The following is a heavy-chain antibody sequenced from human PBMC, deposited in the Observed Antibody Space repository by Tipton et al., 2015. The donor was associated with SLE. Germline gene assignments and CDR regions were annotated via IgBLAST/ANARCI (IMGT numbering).Heavy chain of an antibody. CDR1: GFTFSDAW. Sequence: LTCAASGFTFSDAWMNWVRQAPGKGLEWVGRIKSKTDGGTTDYAAPVKGRFTISRDDSKNTLYLQMNSLKTEDTAVYYCTTEYDSSGYWGSWGQGTLVTVSS. J-gene: IGHJ5*02. V-gene: IGHV3-15*07. CDR2: IKSKTDGGTT. CDR3: TTEYDSSGYWGS. D-gene: IGHD3-22*01.